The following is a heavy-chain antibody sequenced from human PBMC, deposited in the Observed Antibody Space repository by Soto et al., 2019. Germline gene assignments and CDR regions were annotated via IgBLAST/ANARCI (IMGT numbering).Heavy chain of an antibody. D-gene: IGHD1-1*01. J-gene: IGHJ4*02. V-gene: IGHV2-5*02. CDR3: AHRAGFNGNWNGGYLDY. Sequence: QITLKESGPTRVKPTQTLTLTCTFSGLSLNARPVGVGLIRQPPGNALERLALIYWDDDKRYSPSLNSRLTITKDTSKNQVVLTMTNMDPVDTAIYYCAHRAGFNGNWNGGYLDYWGQGALVNVSS. CDR1: GLSLNARPVG. CDR2: IYWDDDK.